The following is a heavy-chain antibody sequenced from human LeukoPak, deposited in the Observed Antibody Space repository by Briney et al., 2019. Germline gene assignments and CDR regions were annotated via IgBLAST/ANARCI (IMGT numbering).Heavy chain of an antibody. V-gene: IGHV3-48*03. CDR1: GFTFSSYE. Sequence: GGSLRLSCAASGFTFSSYEMNWVRQAPGKGLEWVSYISSSGSTIYYADSVKGRFTISRDSAKNSLYLQMDSLRAEDTAVYYCARSSVAGRYFDYWGQGTLVTVSS. CDR3: ARSSVAGRYFDY. J-gene: IGHJ4*02. D-gene: IGHD6-19*01. CDR2: ISSSGSTI.